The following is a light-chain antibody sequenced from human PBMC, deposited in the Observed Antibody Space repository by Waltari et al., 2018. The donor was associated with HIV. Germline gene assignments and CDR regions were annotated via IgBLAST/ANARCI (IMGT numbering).Light chain of an antibody. CDR3: QSYDSSLRVV. J-gene: IGLJ2*01. CDR1: SSNIGAGYD. CDR2: GNS. Sequence: QSVLTQPPSVSGAPGQRVTISCTGSSSNIGAGYDVHWYQQLPGTAPKLLIYGNSNRPSGVPDRFSGSKSGTSASLAITGRQAEDEADYYCQSYDSSLRVVFGGGTKRTVL. V-gene: IGLV1-40*01.